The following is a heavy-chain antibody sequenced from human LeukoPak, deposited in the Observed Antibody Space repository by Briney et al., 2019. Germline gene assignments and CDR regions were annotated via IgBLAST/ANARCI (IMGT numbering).Heavy chain of an antibody. V-gene: IGHV1-18*01. J-gene: IGHJ4*02. D-gene: IGHD3-22*01. CDR1: GYAFANYG. Sequence: ASVKVSCKASGYAFANYGFSWVRQAPVQGLEWRGGIRDYNGNTEYAQKVKGRVTVTTATSTSNAYMELRSLRSAATAVYYCARDLNQYYYDSSGYHYWGQGTLVTVSS. CDR3: ARDLNQYYYDSSGYHY. CDR2: IRDYNGNT.